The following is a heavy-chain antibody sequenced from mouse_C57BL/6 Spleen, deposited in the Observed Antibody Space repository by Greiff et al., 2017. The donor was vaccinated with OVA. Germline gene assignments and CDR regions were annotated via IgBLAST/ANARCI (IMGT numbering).Heavy chain of an antibody. J-gene: IGHJ1*03. Sequence: QVQLKQPGAELVKPGASVKVSCKASGYTFTSYWMHWVKQRPGQGLEWIGRIHPSDSDTNYNQKFKGKATLTVDKSSSTAYMQLSSLTSEDSAVYYCEINDYGGGGYWYFDVWGTGTTVTVSS. CDR2: IHPSDSDT. CDR3: EINDYGGGGYWYFDV. CDR1: GYTFTSYW. D-gene: IGHD2-4*01. V-gene: IGHV1-74*01.